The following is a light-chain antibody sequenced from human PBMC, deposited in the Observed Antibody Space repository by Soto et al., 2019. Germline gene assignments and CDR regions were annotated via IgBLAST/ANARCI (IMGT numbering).Light chain of an antibody. CDR1: QDISIY. CDR2: AAS. V-gene: IGKV1-33*01. J-gene: IGKJ3*01. Sequence: DIPMTQSPSSLSASVGDRVTITCQASQDISIYLNWYQHKSGKAPRLLIYAASNLETGVPSRFSGSGSGTDVTFTISILQPEDIETYYCQQYDNLFTFGPGTKVDI. CDR3: QQYDNLFT.